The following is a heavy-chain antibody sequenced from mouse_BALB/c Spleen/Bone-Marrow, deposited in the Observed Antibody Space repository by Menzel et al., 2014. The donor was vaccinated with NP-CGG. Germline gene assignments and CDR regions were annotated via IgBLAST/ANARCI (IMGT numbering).Heavy chain of an antibody. CDR3: ARSTTATYFDV. Sequence: QVQLQQSGSVLVRPGASVKLSCKASGYTFTSSWMHWAKQRPGQGLEWIGEIHPNSGNTNYNEKFKSKATLTVDTSSSTAYVDLSSLTSEDSAVYYCARSTTATYFDVWGAGTTVTVSS. V-gene: IGHV1S130*01. J-gene: IGHJ1*01. CDR2: IHPNSGNT. CDR1: GYTFTSSW. D-gene: IGHD1-2*01.